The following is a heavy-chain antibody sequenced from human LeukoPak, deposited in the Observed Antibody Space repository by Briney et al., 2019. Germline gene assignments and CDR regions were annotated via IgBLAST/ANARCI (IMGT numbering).Heavy chain of an antibody. CDR2: ISGSGGST. V-gene: IGHV3-23*01. J-gene: IGHJ4*02. CDR3: AKDPEYYDILTGYHQDGY. D-gene: IGHD3-9*01. CDR1: GFTFSSYA. Sequence: GGSLRLSCAASGFTFSSYAMSWVRQAPGKGLERVSAISGSGGSTYYADSVKGRFTISRDNSKNTLYLQMNSLRAEDTAVYYCAKDPEYYDILTGYHQDGYWGQGTLVTVSS.